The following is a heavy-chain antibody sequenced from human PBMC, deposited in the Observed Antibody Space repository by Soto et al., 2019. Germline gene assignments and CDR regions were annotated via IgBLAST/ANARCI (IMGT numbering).Heavy chain of an antibody. CDR3: ARSGDYYDSSGYINY. Sequence: QITLKESGPTLVKPTQTLTLTCTFSGFSLRTRGVGVGWIRQPPGKALEWLARIYWDDDKRYSPSLKSRLTITKDTAKNQVVLRMTNAGPGDSGTYYCARSGDYYDSSGYINYWGQGTLVTVSS. D-gene: IGHD3-22*01. CDR1: GFSLRTRGVG. V-gene: IGHV2-5*02. CDR2: IYWDDDK. J-gene: IGHJ4*02.